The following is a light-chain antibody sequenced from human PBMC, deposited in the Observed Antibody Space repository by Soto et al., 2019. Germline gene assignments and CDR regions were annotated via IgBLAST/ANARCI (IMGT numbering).Light chain of an antibody. V-gene: IGKV3-11*01. CDR3: QQRSNQWT. CDR2: DAS. J-gene: IGKJ1*01. Sequence: EIVLTQSPATLSLSPGERATLPCRASQSVSSYLAWYQQKPGQAPRLLIYDASNRATGIPARFSGSGSGTDFTLTFSSLEPEDFAVYYCQQRSNQWTFCQGTKVDIK. CDR1: QSVSSY.